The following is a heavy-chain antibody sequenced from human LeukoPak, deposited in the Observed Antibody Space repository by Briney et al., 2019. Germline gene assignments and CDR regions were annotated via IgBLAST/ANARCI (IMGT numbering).Heavy chain of an antibody. CDR2: IKSRTDGGTT. Sequence: GGSLRLSCADSGFTFSNALMTWVRQAPGKGLEWVGHIKSRTDGGTTDCAAPLKGRFTISRDDSKNTLYLQMNSLKTEDTAVYYCTTWDGVNWGQGTMVTVSS. V-gene: IGHV3-15*01. J-gene: IGHJ3*01. CDR3: TTWDGVN. CDR1: GFTFSNAL. D-gene: IGHD1-26*01.